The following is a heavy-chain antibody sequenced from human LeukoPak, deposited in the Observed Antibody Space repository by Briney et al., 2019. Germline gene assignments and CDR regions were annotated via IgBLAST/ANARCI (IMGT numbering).Heavy chain of an antibody. Sequence: PSETLSLTCTVSGGSISSCYWSWIRQPAGKGLEWIGRIYTSGSTNYNPSLKSRVTMSVDTSKNQFSLKLSSVTAADTAVYYCARSYYYDSSGYTDDYWGQGTLVTVSS. J-gene: IGHJ4*02. CDR2: IYTSGST. V-gene: IGHV4-4*07. CDR1: GGSISSCY. D-gene: IGHD3-22*01. CDR3: ARSYYYDSSGYTDDY.